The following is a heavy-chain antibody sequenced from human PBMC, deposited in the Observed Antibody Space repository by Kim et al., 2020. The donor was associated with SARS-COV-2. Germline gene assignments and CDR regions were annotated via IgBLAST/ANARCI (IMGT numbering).Heavy chain of an antibody. CDR1: GFTFSDYY. CDR2: ISSSSSYT. CDR3: ARGFRAGEAVDAFDI. J-gene: IGHJ3*02. D-gene: IGHD6-19*01. V-gene: IGHV3-11*05. Sequence: GGSLRLSCAASGFTFSDYYMSWIRQAPGKGLEWVSYISSSSSYTNYADSVKGRFTISRDNAKNSLYLQMNSLRAEDTAVYYCARGFRAGEAVDAFDIWGQGTMVTVSS.